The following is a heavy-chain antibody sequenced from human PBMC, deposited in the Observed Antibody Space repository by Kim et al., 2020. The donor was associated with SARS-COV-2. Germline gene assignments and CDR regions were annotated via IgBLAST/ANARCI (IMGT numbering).Heavy chain of an antibody. CDR3: ARVAYYDGSFTFDC. D-gene: IGHD3-10*01. V-gene: IGHV4-59*01. J-gene: IGHJ4*02. Sequence: PSRKSRVTISVDTSKNQFSRKLSSVTAADTAVYYCARVAYYDGSFTFDCWGQGTLVTVSS.